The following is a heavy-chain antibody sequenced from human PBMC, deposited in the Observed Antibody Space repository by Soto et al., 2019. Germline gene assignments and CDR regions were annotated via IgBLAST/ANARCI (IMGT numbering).Heavy chain of an antibody. CDR1: VFTFSSYA. V-gene: IGHV3-23*01. CDR2: ISGSGGST. D-gene: IGHD4-17*01. CDR3: AKDPGAYGAASVDYFDY. J-gene: IGHJ4*02. Sequence: PRGSLRLSCAASVFTFSSYAMSWVRQAPGEGLGWVSAISGSGGSTYYAGSVKGRCTISRDNSKNTLYLQTNSLRAEDTAVYSCAKDPGAYGAASVDYFDYWGQGALVTVS.